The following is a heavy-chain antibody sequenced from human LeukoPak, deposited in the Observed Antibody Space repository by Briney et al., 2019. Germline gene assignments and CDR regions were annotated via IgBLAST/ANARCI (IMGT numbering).Heavy chain of an antibody. Sequence: PGGSLRLSCAASGFTVSSNYTSWVRLAPGRGLEWVSVIYSGGSTYYADSVKGRFTISRDNSKNTLFLQMNSLRAGDTAVYYCARGTVTMVDYWGQGTLVTVSS. CDR2: IYSGGST. CDR3: ARGTVTMVDY. J-gene: IGHJ4*02. D-gene: IGHD3-10*01. CDR1: GFTVSSNY. V-gene: IGHV3-66*01.